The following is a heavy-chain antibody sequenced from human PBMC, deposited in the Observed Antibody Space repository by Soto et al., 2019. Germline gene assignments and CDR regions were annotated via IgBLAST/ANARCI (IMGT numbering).Heavy chain of an antibody. D-gene: IGHD1-1*01. CDR2: ISSSSSTI. CDR1: GFTFSSYS. CDR3: ARGLERRKPGDYYYGMDV. J-gene: IGHJ6*02. V-gene: IGHV3-48*02. Sequence: GGSLRLSCAASGFTFSSYSMNWVRQAPGKGLEWVSYISSSSSTIYYADSVKGRFTISRDNAKNSLYLQMNSLRDEDTAVYYCARGLERRKPGDYYYGMDVWGQGTTVTVSS.